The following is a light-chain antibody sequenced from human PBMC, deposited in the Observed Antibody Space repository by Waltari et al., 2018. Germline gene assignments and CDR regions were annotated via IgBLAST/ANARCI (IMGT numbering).Light chain of an antibody. Sequence: QSVLTQPPSVSGAPGQRVTISCTGSSSNIGAGFDVHWYQQLPGTAPKLLIVGNNNRPSGFPDRFSGSKSGTSASLAITGLQAEDEADYYCQSYDSSLFVVFGGGTKLTVL. CDR1: SSNIGAGFD. CDR2: GNN. CDR3: QSYDSSLFVV. J-gene: IGLJ2*01. V-gene: IGLV1-40*01.